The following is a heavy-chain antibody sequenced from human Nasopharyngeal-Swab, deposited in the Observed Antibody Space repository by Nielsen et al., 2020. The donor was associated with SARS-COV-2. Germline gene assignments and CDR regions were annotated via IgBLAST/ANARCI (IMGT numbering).Heavy chain of an antibody. CDR3: ARGVGFCTNGVCYNKDYYYYYYMDV. CDR1: GGSISSYY. Sequence: SETLSLTCTVSGGSISSYYWTWIRQPPGKGLEWIGYIYYSGSTNYNPSLKSRVTISVDTSKNQFSLRLSSLTAADTAVYYCARGVGFCTNGVCYNKDYYYYYYMDVWGKGTTVTVSS. D-gene: IGHD2-8*01. J-gene: IGHJ6*03. CDR2: IYYSGST. V-gene: IGHV4-59*01.